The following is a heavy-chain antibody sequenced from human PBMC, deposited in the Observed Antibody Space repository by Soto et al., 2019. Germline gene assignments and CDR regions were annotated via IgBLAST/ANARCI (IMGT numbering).Heavy chain of an antibody. D-gene: IGHD3-10*01. V-gene: IGHV4-30-4*01. CDR2: IYYSGST. Sequence: QVQLQESGPGLVKPSQTLSLTCTVSGGSISSGDYYWSWIRQPPGKGLEWIGYIYYSGSTYYNPSLKSRVTKSVDTSKNQFSLKLSSVTAADTAVYYRARVGGGAYYGSGSYWIDYWGQGTLVTVSS. J-gene: IGHJ4*02. CDR1: GGSISSGDYY. CDR3: ARVGGGAYYGSGSYWIDY.